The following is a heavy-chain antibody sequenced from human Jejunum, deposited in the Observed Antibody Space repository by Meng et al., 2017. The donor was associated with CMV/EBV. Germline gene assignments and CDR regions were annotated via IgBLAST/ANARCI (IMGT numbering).Heavy chain of an antibody. V-gene: IGHV3-7*01. Sequence: FSNYWMSWARQAPGKGLERVANIGKDGSEKYYVDSVKGRFTISRDNAKNSLYLQMNSLRADDTAVYYCARARGNGDDSKYNWFDSWGQGALVTVSS. D-gene: IGHD2-21*02. J-gene: IGHJ5*01. CDR1: FSNYW. CDR3: ARARGNGDDSKYNWFDS. CDR2: IGKDGSEK.